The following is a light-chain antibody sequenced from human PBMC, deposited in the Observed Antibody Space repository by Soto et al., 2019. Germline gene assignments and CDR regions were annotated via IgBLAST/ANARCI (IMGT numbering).Light chain of an antibody. V-gene: IGLV2-14*01. Sequence: QSVLTQPASVSWSPGQSITISCTGSGSYIVAYNYVSWYQQHPGKAPKLLIHGVTRRPSGVSSRFSASKSAYTASLTISGLQAEDEANYYCRSFTTSXFYVVGPGTKVXV. J-gene: IGLJ1*01. CDR1: GSYIVAYNY. CDR3: RSFTTSXFYV. CDR2: GVT.